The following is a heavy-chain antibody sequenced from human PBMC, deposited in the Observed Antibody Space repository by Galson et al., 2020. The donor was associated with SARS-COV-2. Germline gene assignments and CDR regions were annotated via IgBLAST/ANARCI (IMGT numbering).Heavy chain of an antibody. CDR3: ARDGQYYDFWSGYLVVESSYYYYYYMDV. D-gene: IGHD3-3*01. CDR2: ISYDGSNK. CDR1: GFTFSSYA. Sequence: GGSLRLSCAASGFTFSSYAMHWVRQAPGKGLEWVAVISYDGSNKYYADSVKGRFTISRDNSKNTLYLQMNSLRAEDTAVYYCARDGQYYDFWSGYLVVESSYYYYYYMDVWGKGTTVTVSS. V-gene: IGHV3-30*01. J-gene: IGHJ6*03.